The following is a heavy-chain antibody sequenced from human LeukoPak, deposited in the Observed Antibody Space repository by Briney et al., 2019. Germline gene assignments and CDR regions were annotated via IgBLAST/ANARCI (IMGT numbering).Heavy chain of an antibody. J-gene: IGHJ6*03. V-gene: IGHV1-69*05. CDR1: GGTFSSYA. D-gene: IGHD4-17*01. CDR2: IIPIFGTA. Sequence: SVKVSCKASGGTFSSYAISWVRQAPGQGLERVGGIIPIFGTANYAQKFQGRVTITTDESTSTAYMELSSLRSEDTAVYYCARDLQLAVTGDYYYYYMDVWGKGTTVTVSS. CDR3: ARDLQLAVTGDYYYYYMDV.